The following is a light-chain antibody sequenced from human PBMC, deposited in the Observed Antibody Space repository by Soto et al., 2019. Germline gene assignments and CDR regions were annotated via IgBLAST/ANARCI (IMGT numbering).Light chain of an antibody. J-gene: IGLJ3*02. Sequence: QSVLTQPPSASGTPGQRVTISCSGSSSNIGSHYVYWYQQLPGTAPKLLIYRNNQRPSGVPDRFSGSKSDTSASLAISGLRSEDEADYYCAAWDHSLSGVVFGGGTKLTVL. V-gene: IGLV1-47*01. CDR1: SSNIGSHY. CDR3: AAWDHSLSGVV. CDR2: RNN.